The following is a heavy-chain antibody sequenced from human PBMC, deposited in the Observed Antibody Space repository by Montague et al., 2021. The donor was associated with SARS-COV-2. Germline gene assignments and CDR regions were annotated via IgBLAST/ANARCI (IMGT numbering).Heavy chain of an antibody. V-gene: IGHV3-9*01. CDR1: GFNFDDYA. CDR2: ITWDSSNF. J-gene: IGHJ6*02. Sequence: SLRLSCAASGFNFDDYAMHWVRLAPGKGLEWVSGITWDSSNFGYXDSAKGRFTISRDNAKKSLYLEMSSLRADDTAVYYCARNMVVSASRRFYYHGLDVWGQGITVTVS. D-gene: IGHD2-15*01. CDR3: ARNMVVSASRRFYYHGLDV.